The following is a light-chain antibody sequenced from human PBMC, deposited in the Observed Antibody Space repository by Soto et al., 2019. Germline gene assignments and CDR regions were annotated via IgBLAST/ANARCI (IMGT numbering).Light chain of an antibody. J-gene: IGKJ2*01. CDR1: QNINTY. CDR2: AAS. Sequence: DIQMTQSPSSLSASVGDRITITCRASQNINTYLNWFQQKPGKAPSLLIYAASSLQSGVPSRFSASGSVTDFTLTINSLQPEDFAPYYCQQSYTTPYTFGQGTKVEIK. V-gene: IGKV1-39*01. CDR3: QQSYTTPYT.